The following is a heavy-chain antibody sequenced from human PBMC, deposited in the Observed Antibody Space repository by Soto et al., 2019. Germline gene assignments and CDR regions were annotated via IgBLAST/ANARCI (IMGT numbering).Heavy chain of an antibody. CDR2: IYYSGST. D-gene: IGHD2-15*01. V-gene: IGHV4-59*01. CDR3: ATGVGYCSGGSCYSAFDI. Sequence: PSETLSLTCTVSGGSISSYYWSWIRQPPGKGLEWIGYIYYSGSTNYNPSHKSRDNISVDTSKNQFSLKLSSVTAADTAVYYCATGVGYCSGGSCYSAFDIWGQGTMVT. J-gene: IGHJ3*02. CDR1: GGSISSYY.